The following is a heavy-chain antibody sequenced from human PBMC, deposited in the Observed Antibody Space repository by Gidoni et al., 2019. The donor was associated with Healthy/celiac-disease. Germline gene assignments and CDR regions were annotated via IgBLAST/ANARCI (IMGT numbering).Heavy chain of an antibody. J-gene: IGHJ4*02. Sequence: VQPVQAGAEVQTPGASAKVSCTASRYTLTGYYMPWVRQAHGQGLEWLGWIYPNSGGTNYAHKFQGRVTMTRDTSISTAYMELSRLRSDDTAVYYCAREPAGIVATPFAYWGQGTLVTVSS. CDR1: RYTLTGYY. CDR3: AREPAGIVATPFAY. D-gene: IGHD5-12*01. CDR2: IYPNSGGT. V-gene: IGHV1-2*07.